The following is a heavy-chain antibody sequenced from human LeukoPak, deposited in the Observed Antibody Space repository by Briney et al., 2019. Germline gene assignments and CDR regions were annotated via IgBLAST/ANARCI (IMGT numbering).Heavy chain of an antibody. CDR3: ARVNAGHVFDI. CDR1: GFNFGTHA. J-gene: IGHJ3*02. Sequence: GGSLRLSCAASGFNFGTHAMDWVRQAPGMGPEWVSAISTGGERTFYTDSVKGRFTISRDNAKNSLYLQMNSLRDEDTAVYYCARVNAGHVFDIWGQGTMVTVSS. CDR2: ISTGGERT. V-gene: IGHV3-23*01.